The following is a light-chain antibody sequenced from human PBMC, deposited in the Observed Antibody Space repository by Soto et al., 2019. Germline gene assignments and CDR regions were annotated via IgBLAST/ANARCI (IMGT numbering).Light chain of an antibody. V-gene: IGKV1-5*01. CDR3: QQYNSPIT. Sequence: DIQMTQSPSTLSASVGDRVTITCRASQSISSWLAWYQQKPGKAPKLLIYDASSLESGVPSRFSGSGSGTEFTLTISILQPDDFATYYCQQYNSPITFGQGTRLEIK. J-gene: IGKJ5*01. CDR2: DAS. CDR1: QSISSW.